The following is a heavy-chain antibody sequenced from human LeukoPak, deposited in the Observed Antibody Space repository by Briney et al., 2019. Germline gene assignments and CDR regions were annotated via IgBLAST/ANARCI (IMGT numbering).Heavy chain of an antibody. CDR3: ARVLAYYDFWSGYSDY. V-gene: IGHV3-21*01. J-gene: IGHJ4*01. Sequence: GGSLRLSCAASGVTFSSYVMNWVRQAPGRGLEWVSSIGSSSSYIYYADSMKGRFTISRDNAKKSLYLQMNSLRAEDTAVYYCARVLAYYDFWSGYSDYWGQGTLVTVSS. CDR2: IGSSSSYI. CDR1: GVTFSSYV. D-gene: IGHD3-3*01.